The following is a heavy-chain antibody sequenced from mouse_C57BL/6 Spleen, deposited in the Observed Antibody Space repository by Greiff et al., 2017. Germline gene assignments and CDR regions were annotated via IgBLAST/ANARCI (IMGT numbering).Heavy chain of an antibody. J-gene: IGHJ4*01. CDR2: ILWDDDK. CDR3: ARTITTVKARDD. V-gene: IGHV8-8*01. CDR1: GFSLSTFGMG. D-gene: IGHD1-1*01. Sequence: QVTLKVSGPGILQPSQTLSLTCSFSGFSLSTFGMGVGWIRQPSGKGLEWLAHILWDDDKYFNPALKSRLTISKDTSKHQVFLKIAKVDTADTATYYCARTITTVKARDDWGQGTSVTVSS.